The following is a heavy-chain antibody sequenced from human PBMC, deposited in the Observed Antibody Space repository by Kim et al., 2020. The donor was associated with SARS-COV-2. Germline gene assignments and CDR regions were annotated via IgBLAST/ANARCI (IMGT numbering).Heavy chain of an antibody. V-gene: IGHV3-11*05. CDR2: T. Sequence: TNYADSVKGRFTISRDNAKNSLYLQMNSLRAEDTAVYYCARETSFWYFDLWGRGTLVTVSS. J-gene: IGHJ2*01. CDR3: ARETSFWYFDL.